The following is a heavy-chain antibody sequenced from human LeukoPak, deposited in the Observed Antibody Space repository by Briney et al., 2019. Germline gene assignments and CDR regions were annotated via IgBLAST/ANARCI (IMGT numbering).Heavy chain of an antibody. CDR3: ARERVEDDFWGGYYLDY. CDR2: IYYSEST. D-gene: IGHD3-3*01. V-gene: IGHV4-30-4*01. CDR1: GGSISSGDYY. J-gene: IGHJ4*02. Sequence: SETLSLTCTVSGGSISSGDYYWSWIRQPPGTGLEWIGYIYYSESTYYNPSLKSRVTRSVDTSKNQFSLKLSSVTAADTAVYYCARERVEDDFWGGYYLDYWGQGTLVTVSS.